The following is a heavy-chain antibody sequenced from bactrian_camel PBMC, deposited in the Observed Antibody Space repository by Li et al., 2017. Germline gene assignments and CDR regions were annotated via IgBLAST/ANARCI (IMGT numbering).Heavy chain of an antibody. CDR1: GFTFSNYD. D-gene: IGHD1*01. V-gene: IGHV3S40*01. CDR2: ICGGSTT. CDR3: ASDRSLGFCVEMMRGKIRRGSGY. J-gene: IGHJ6*01. Sequence: VQLVESGGGLVQPGGSLRLSCAASGFTFSNYDMSWVRQAPGQEREGVAAICGGSTTDYSDSVKGRFKIGQENDKRTLYLQMDNLKPEDTAMYYCASDRSLGFCVEMMRGKIRRGSGYRGLGTQVTVS.